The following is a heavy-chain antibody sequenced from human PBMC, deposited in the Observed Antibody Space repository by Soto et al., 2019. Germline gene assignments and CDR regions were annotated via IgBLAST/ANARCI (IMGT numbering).Heavy chain of an antibody. D-gene: IGHD2-2*01. V-gene: IGHV4-34*01. CDR3: ARGRRIVVVPAASRHHSVWFDP. Sequence: SETLSLTCAVYGGSFSGYYWSWIRQPPGKGLEWIGEINHSGSTNNNPSLKSRVTISVDTSKNQFSLKLSPVTAADTAVYYCARGRRIVVVPAASRHHSVWFDPWGQGTLVTVSS. CDR2: INHSGST. J-gene: IGHJ5*02. CDR1: GGSFSGYY.